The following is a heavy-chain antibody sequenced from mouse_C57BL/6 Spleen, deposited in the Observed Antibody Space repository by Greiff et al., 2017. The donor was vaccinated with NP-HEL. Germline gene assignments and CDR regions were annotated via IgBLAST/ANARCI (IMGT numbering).Heavy chain of an antibody. J-gene: IGHJ3*01. CDR2: INPSSGYT. CDR1: GYTFTSYT. D-gene: IGHD2-1*01. CDR3: ARSRSIYYGNYAWFAY. Sequence: QVQLQQSGAELARPGASVKMSCKASGYTFTSYTMHWVKQRPGQGLEWIGYINPSSGYTKYNQKFKDKATLTADKSSSTAYMQLSSLTSEDSAVYYCARSRSIYYGNYAWFAYWGQGTLVTVSA. V-gene: IGHV1-4*01.